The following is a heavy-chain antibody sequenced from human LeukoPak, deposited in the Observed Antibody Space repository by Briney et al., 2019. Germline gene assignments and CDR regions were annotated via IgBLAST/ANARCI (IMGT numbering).Heavy chain of an antibody. CDR1: GNSISSGDNY. CDR3: ARYGY. D-gene: IGHD4-17*01. J-gene: IGHJ4*02. V-gene: IGHV4-61*02. Sequence: SETLSLTCTVSGNSISSGDNYWSWIRQPAGKGLEWIGRIYTSGSTNYNPSLKSRVTISVDTSKNQFSLKLSSVTAADTAVYYCARYGYWGQGTLVTVSS. CDR2: IYTSGST.